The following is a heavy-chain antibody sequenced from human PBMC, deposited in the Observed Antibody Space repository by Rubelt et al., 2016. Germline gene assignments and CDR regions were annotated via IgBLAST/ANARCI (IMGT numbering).Heavy chain of an antibody. V-gene: IGHV1-69*06. Sequence: GLEWMGGIIPIFGTANYAQKFQGRVTITADKSTSTAYMELSSLRSEDTAVDYCARDSSSWNDYYYYGMDVWGQGTTVTVSS. CDR2: IIPIFGTA. CDR3: ARDSSSWNDYYYYGMDV. D-gene: IGHD6-13*01. J-gene: IGHJ6*02.